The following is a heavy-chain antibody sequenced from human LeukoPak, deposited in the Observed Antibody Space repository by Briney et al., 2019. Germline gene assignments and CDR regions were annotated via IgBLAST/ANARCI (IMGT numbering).Heavy chain of an antibody. J-gene: IGHJ6*02. CDR3: AKNGRPPVYYYYGMDV. CDR2: ISATSNYI. Sequence: GGSLRLSCAASGFTFSRYTMNWVRQAPGKGLEWVASISATSNYIFYADSVKGRFTVSRDNAKNSLYLQMNSLRADDTGVYYCAKNGRPPVYYYYGMDVWGQGTTVTVSS. D-gene: IGHD1-1*01. CDR1: GFTFSRYT. V-gene: IGHV3-21*06.